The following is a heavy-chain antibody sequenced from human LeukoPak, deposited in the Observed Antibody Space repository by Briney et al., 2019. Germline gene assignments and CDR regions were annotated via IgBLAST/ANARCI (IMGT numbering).Heavy chain of an antibody. CDR2: ISSSSSTI. J-gene: IGHJ4*02. CDR3: ASTRGMPGTTRGYFDY. D-gene: IGHD3-10*01. V-gene: IGHV3-48*01. Sequence: GGSLRLSCAASGFTFSSYSMNWVRQAPGKGLEWVSYISSSSSTIYYADSVKGRFTISRGNAKNSLYLQMNSLRAEDTAVYYCASTRGMPGTTRGYFDYWGQGTLVTVSS. CDR1: GFTFSSYS.